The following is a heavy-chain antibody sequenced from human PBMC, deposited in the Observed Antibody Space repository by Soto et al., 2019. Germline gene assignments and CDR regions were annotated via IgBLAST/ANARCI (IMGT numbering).Heavy chain of an antibody. CDR2: ISYDGSNK. Sequence: QVQLVESGGGVVQPGRSLRLSCAASGFTFSSYAMHWVRQAPGKGLEWVAVISYDGSNKYYADSVKGRFTISRDNSKNTLYLQMTSLRAEDTAVYYCARDSGSLTGLTGYYARGYYYGMDVWGQGTTVTVSS. CDR1: GFTFSSYA. D-gene: IGHD3-9*01. V-gene: IGHV3-30-3*01. CDR3: ARDSGSLTGLTGYYARGYYYGMDV. J-gene: IGHJ6*02.